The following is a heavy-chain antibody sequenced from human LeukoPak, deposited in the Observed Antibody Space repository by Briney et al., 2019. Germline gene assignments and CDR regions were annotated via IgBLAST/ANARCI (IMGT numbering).Heavy chain of an antibody. CDR2: ISASAGST. J-gene: IGHJ6*02. CDR1: GFTFRSYA. CDR3: AKGSRYDYYCAMDV. Sequence: GGSLRLSCAASGFTFRSYAMTWVRQAPGKGLEWVSAISASAGSTYYADSVKGRFTISRDNSQNTLDLQMNSLRAEDTAVYYCAKGSRYDYYCAMDVWGQGTTVTVSS. V-gene: IGHV3-23*01.